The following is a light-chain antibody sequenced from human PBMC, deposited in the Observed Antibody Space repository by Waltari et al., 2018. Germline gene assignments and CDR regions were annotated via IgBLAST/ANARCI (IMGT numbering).Light chain of an antibody. CDR1: QIINTY. V-gene: IGKV1-39*01. CDR2: SAS. CDR3: QQRHGTRFT. J-gene: IGKJ3*01. Sequence: DLQMTQSPSFLSASVGDRVTITCRASQIINTYLNWYQQKAGEAPKLLISSASTLQSGVPSRVRGRGSGTDVTLTISSLQPEDFATYYCQQRHGTRFTFGPGTKVNIK.